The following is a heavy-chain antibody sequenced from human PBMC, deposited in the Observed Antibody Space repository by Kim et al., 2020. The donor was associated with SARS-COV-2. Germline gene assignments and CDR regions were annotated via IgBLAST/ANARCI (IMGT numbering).Heavy chain of an antibody. CDR2: INEVGSER. J-gene: IGHJ3*02. Sequence: GGSLRLSCAASEFTLSRHWMSWVRLTPQKGLEWVANINEVGSERYYVDSVKGRFTISRDNAKNSLYLQMNSLTVEDTALYFCARGTLRAPRSASDIWGQGTMVTVSS. CDR3: ARGTLRAPRSASDI. CDR1: EFTLSRHW. V-gene: IGHV3-7*01.